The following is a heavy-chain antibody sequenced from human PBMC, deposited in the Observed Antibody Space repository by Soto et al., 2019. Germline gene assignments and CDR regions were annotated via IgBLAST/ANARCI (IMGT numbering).Heavy chain of an antibody. CDR1: GFTFSSYE. J-gene: IGHJ6*02. CDR2: ISSSGTTI. Sequence: HPRGSLGLSCAASGFTFSSYEMHWVRRPPGKGLEWLSYISSSGTTIYYTDSVKGRFTISRDNARNSLYLQMNSLKAEDTAVYYCARLPHDILTAYHDYGVDVWGQGTTVTVSS. CDR3: ARLPHDILTAYHDYGVDV. V-gene: IGHV3-48*03. D-gene: IGHD3-9*01.